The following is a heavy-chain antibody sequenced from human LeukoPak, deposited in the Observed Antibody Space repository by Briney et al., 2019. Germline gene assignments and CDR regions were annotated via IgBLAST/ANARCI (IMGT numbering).Heavy chain of an antibody. J-gene: IGHJ5*02. D-gene: IGHD2-15*01. CDR2: IYHSGST. Sequence: SETLSLTCAVYGGSFSGYYWSWIRQPPGKGLEWIGEIYHSGSTNYNPSLKSRVTISVDKPKNQFSLKLSSVTAADTAVYYCAQVVVVAATDWFDPWGQGILVTVSS. CDR3: AQVVVVAATDWFDP. V-gene: IGHV4-34*01. CDR1: GGSFSGYY.